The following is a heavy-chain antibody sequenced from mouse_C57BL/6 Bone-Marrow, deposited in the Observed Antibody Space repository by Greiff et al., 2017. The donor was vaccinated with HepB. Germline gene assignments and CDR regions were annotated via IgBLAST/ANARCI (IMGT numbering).Heavy chain of an antibody. V-gene: IGHV1-81*01. CDR3: APIYYGYDGVYFDY. J-gene: IGHJ2*01. Sequence: VQLQQSGAELARPGASVKLSCKASGYTFTSYGISWVKQRTGQGLEWIGEIYPRSGNTYYNEKFKGKATLTADKSSSTAYMELRSLTSEDSAVYFCAPIYYGYDGVYFDYWGQGTTLTVSS. D-gene: IGHD2-2*01. CDR2: IYPRSGNT. CDR1: GYTFTSYG.